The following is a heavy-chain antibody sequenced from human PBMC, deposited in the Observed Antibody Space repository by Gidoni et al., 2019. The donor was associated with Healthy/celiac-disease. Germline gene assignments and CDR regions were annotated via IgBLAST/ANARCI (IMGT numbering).Heavy chain of an antibody. CDR2: IWYEGSNK. J-gene: IGHJ4*02. V-gene: IGHV3-33*01. D-gene: IGHD5-12*01. CDR3: ARGHYSGYDGYFDY. Sequence: QVQLVESGGGVVQPGRSLRLSCAASGFTFSSYGRHWVRQAPGKGLGGVAGIWYEGSNKYYADSVKGRFTISRDNSKNTLYLQMNSLRAEDMAVYYCARGHYSGYDGYFDYWGQGTLVTVSS. CDR1: GFTFSSYG.